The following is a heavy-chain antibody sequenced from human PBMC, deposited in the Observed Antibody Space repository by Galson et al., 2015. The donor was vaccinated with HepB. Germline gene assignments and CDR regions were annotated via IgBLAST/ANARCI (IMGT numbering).Heavy chain of an antibody. D-gene: IGHD6-19*01. CDR3: ARDASYLQQWLVLDY. Sequence: SLRLSCAASGFTFGSYAMSWVRQAPGKGLEWVSAISGSGGSTYYANSVKGRFTISRDNSKNTLYLQMNSLRAEDTAVYYSARDASYLQQWLVLDYWGQGTLVTVSS. CDR1: GFTFGSYA. V-gene: IGHV3-23*01. CDR2: ISGSGGST. J-gene: IGHJ4*02.